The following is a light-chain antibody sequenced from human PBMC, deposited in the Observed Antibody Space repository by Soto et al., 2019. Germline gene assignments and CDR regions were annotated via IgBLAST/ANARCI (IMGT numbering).Light chain of an antibody. CDR3: GTWDSSLSAVV. CDR1: SSNIGNNY. V-gene: IGLV1-51*01. Sequence: QSALTQPPSVSAAPGHKVTISCSGSSSNIGNNYVSWYQQFPGTAPKLLIYDNNKRPSGIPDRFSGSKSGTSATLDITGLQTGDEADYYCGTWDSSLSAVVFGGGTKVTVL. J-gene: IGLJ2*01. CDR2: DNN.